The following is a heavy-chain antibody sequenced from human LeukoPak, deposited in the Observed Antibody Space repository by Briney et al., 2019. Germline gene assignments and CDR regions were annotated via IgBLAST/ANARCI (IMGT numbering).Heavy chain of an antibody. Sequence: GGSLRPSCAASGFTFSSYAMSWVRQAPGKGLGWVSAISGSGGSTYYADSVKGRFTISRDNSKNTLYLQMNSLRAEDTAVYYCAKGLSSGYDYWGQGTLVTVSS. CDR3: AKGLSSGYDY. CDR1: GFTFSSYA. D-gene: IGHD6-19*01. CDR2: ISGSGGST. V-gene: IGHV3-23*01. J-gene: IGHJ4*02.